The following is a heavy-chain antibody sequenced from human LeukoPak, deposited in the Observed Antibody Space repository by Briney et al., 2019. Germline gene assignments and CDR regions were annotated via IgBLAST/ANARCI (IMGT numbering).Heavy chain of an antibody. CDR1: GYTFTGYY. V-gene: IGHV1-2*02. CDR3: ARTRYDILTGYYLD. CDR2: INPNSGGT. J-gene: IGHJ4*02. Sequence: GASVKVSCKASGYTFTGYYMHWVRQAPGQGLEWMGWINPNSGGTNYAQKFQGRVTMTRDTSISTAYMELSRLRSDDTAVYYCARTRYDILTGYYLDWGQGTLVTVSS. D-gene: IGHD3-9*01.